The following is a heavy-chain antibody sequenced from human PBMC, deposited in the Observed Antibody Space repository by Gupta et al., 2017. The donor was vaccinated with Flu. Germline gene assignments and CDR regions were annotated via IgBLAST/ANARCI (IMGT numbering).Heavy chain of an antibody. J-gene: IGHJ4*02. D-gene: IGHD2-21*01. CDR2: IKSKTDGGTT. CDR1: GFILCNDW. CDR3: TAHDRAYYGPDY. Sequence: QLGAPGRGVVMPGTSLSLSSAAAGFILCNDWMTWVRQAPGKGLEWVGRIKSKTDGGTTDYAAPVKGRFTISRDDSKNTLYLQMNSLKTEDTAVYYCTAHDRAYYGPDYWGQGTLVTVSS. V-gene: IGHV3-15*01.